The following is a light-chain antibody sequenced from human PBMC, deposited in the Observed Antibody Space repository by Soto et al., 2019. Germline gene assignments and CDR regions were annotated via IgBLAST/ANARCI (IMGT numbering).Light chain of an antibody. Sequence: EIVMTQSPATLSVSPGERATLSCRASQSVSSNLAWYQQKPGQAPRLLIYGASTRATSIPARFSGSGSGTEFTLTISSLQPEDFAVYYCQQYNNWLQTFGQGTKLEIK. CDR3: QQYNNWLQT. CDR2: GAS. J-gene: IGKJ2*01. V-gene: IGKV3-15*01. CDR1: QSVSSN.